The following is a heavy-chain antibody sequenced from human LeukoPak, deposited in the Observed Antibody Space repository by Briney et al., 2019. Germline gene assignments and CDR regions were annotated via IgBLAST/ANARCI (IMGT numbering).Heavy chain of an antibody. CDR3: VREAGYCASVCLKSNWFDP. V-gene: IGHV3-23*01. CDR2: ISNGST. CDR1: GFPFSNHA. J-gene: IGHJ5*02. D-gene: IGHD2-21*02. Sequence: PGGSLRLARAASGFPFSNHAMSWVRQPPGKGLEWVSAISNGSTYYADSVRGRFTISRDDSKNMVYLQMNSLRDEDTALYYCVREAGYCASVCLKSNWFDPWGQGTLVTVSS.